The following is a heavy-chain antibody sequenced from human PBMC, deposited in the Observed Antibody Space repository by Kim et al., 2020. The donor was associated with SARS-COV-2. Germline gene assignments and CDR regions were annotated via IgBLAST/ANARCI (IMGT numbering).Heavy chain of an antibody. J-gene: IGHJ4*02. CDR1: GGSISSSSYY. CDR2: IYYSGST. Sequence: SETLSLTCTVSGGSISSSSYYWGWIRQPPGKGLEWIGSIYYSGSTYYNPSLKSRVTISVDTSKNQFSLKLSSVTAADTAVYYCAYLDFWSGYYTVGVFDYWGQGTLVTVSS. V-gene: IGHV4-39*01. D-gene: IGHD3-3*01. CDR3: AYLDFWSGYYTVGVFDY.